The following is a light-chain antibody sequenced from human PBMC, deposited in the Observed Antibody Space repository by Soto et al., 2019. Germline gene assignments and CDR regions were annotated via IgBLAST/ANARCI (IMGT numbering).Light chain of an antibody. J-gene: IGLJ1*01. CDR2: EVS. V-gene: IGLV2-8*01. CDR3: SSYAGSRYV. CDR1: RSDVDGNNY. Sequence: QSVLTQASSASGCAWQPVTIPWTGARSDVDGNNYVAWYQQHPGEAPKLMIYEVSTRPSGVPDRFSGSKSCNSASLNVSGLLAADQADYYCSSYAGSRYVFGSATKVTVL.